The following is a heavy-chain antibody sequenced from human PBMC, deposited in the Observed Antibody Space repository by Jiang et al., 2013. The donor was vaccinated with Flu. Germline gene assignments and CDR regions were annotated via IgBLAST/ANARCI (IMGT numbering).Heavy chain of an antibody. J-gene: IGHJ4*02. D-gene: IGHD3-16*02. CDR1: GYTFTVNY. Sequence: CKASGYTFTVNYIHWVRQVPGQGPEWMGWINPNSGSTKYAQKFQGRVTVTRDTSISTAYMELSRLRSDDTAVYYCARSLRLGELSLLGYWGQGTLVTVSS. CDR3: ARSLRLGELSLLGY. CDR2: INPNSGST. V-gene: IGHV1-2*02.